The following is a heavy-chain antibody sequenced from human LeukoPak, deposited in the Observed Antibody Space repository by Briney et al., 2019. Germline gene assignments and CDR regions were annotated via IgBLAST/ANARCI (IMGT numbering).Heavy chain of an antibody. CDR3: SGAPGDY. D-gene: IGHD3-10*01. Sequence: GGSLRLSCAASGFTFNSYWMSWVRKAPGKGLEWVANIKPDGSEEYYVDSVKDRFTSSRDNAKNSLYLQMNSLRAEDTAVYYCSGAPGDYWGQGTLVTVSS. CDR2: IKPDGSEE. J-gene: IGHJ4*02. V-gene: IGHV3-7*01. CDR1: GFTFNSYW.